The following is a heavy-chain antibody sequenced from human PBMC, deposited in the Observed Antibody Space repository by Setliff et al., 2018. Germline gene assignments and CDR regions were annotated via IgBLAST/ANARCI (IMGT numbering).Heavy chain of an antibody. CDR1: GGSVSTSGFF. V-gene: IGHV4-39*01. Sequence: PSETLSPTCTVSGGSVSTSGFFWGWLRQAPGKGLEWIGNIYDSGSSNYNASLKSRLIITRDTSKNQISLKLTSVTAADTAVYYCGRGFSRIEGWGNWFDPWGQGILVTVSS. D-gene: IGHD2-15*01. J-gene: IGHJ5*02. CDR2: IYDSGSS. CDR3: GRGFSRIEGWGNWFDP.